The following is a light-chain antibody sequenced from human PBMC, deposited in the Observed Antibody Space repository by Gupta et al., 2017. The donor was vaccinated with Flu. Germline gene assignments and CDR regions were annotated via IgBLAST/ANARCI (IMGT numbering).Light chain of an antibody. CDR3: QVWDASSNHVV. CDR2: ADS. Sequence: YVLTQPPSVSVAPGQTARITCGGNNIGIKSVHWFQQRPGQAPVLVVYADSGRPSGIPERFSGSNSGNTATLTISRVEVGDEADYYCQVWDASSNHVVFGGGTKLTVL. CDR1: NIGIKS. J-gene: IGLJ2*01. V-gene: IGLV3-21*02.